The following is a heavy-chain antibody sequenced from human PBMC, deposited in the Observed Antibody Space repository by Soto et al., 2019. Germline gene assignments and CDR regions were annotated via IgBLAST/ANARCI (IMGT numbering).Heavy chain of an antibody. D-gene: IGHD3-10*01. CDR2: IIPFYDKP. J-gene: IGHJ6*02. CDR3: ARGYRELFFYAMDV. V-gene: IGHV1-69*06. Sequence: QVELVQSGIEVKSPGSSVKVSCKASGDTFSNYAINWVRQAPGQGLEWMGGIIPFYDKPNYAENFLGRVTISADKFTATAYLEVSSLRSEDTAVYFCARGYRELFFYAMDVWGRGTPVIVSS. CDR1: GDTFSNYA.